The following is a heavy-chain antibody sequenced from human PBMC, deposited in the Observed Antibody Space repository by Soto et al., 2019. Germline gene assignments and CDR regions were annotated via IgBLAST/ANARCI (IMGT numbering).Heavy chain of an antibody. Sequence: ASVKVSCKASGFSFTSSSVQWVRQARGQRLEWMGWISAYNGNTNYAQKLQGRVTMTTDTSTSTAYMELRSLRSDDTAVYYCARGGRYSGSYSDYWGQGTLVTAPQ. CDR1: GFSFTSSS. CDR2: ISAYNGNT. CDR3: ARGGRYSGSYSDY. V-gene: IGHV1-18*01. D-gene: IGHD1-26*01. J-gene: IGHJ4*02.